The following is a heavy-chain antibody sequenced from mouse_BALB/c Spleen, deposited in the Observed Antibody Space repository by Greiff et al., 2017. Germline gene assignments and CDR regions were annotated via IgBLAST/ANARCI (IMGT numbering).Heavy chain of an antibody. CDR3: TREDYSYESSLAY. CDR1: GYTFTSYW. CDR2: IYPGNSDT. D-gene: IGHD2-12*01. V-gene: IGHV1-5*01. J-gene: IGHJ3*01. Sequence: VQLQQSGTVLARPGASVKMSCKASGYTFTSYWMHWVKQRPGQGLEWIGAIYPGNSDTSYNQKFKGKAKLTAVTSTSTAYMELSSLTNEDSAVYYCTREDYSYESSLAYWGQGTLVTVSA.